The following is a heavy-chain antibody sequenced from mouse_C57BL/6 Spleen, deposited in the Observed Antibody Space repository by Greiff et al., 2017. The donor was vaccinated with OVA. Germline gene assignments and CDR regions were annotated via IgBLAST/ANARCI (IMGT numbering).Heavy chain of an antibody. D-gene: IGHD2-4*01. CDR2: IWSGGST. V-gene: IGHV2-2*01. J-gene: IGHJ3*01. CDR3: ARNYDYDVSWFAY. Sequence: QVQLKQSGPGLVQPSQCLSITCTVSGFSLTSYGVHWVRQSPGKGLEWLGVIWSGGSTDYNAAFISRLSISKDKSKSQVFFKMNILQADDTAIYYGARNYDYDVSWFAYWGQGTLVTVSA. CDR1: GFSLTSYG.